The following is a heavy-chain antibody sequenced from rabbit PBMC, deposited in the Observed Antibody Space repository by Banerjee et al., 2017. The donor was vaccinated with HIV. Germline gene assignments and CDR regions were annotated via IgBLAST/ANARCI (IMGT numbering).Heavy chain of an antibody. Sequence: QSLEESGGDLVKPGASLTLTCTASGVSFSLSSYMCWVRQAPGKGLEWIACIDAGSSGFTYFATWAKGRFTISKTSSTTVTLQMTRLTAADTATYFCARDTASSFSSYGMDLRGQGTLVTVS. CDR2: IDAGSSGFT. CDR1: GVSFSLSSY. V-gene: IGHV1S40*01. D-gene: IGHD8-1*01. CDR3: ARDTASSFSSYGMDL. J-gene: IGHJ6*01.